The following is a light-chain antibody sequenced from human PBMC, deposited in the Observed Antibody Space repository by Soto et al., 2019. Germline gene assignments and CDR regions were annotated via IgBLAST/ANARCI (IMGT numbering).Light chain of an antibody. CDR3: QTWGTGTLV. J-gene: IGLJ3*02. V-gene: IGLV4-69*02. Sequence: QPVLTQSPSASASLGASVKVTCILSSGHSDYAIAWHQQQPEKGPRFLMKLDIDGSHIKGDGIPDRFSGSSSGAERYLTISSLQSEDEADYFCQTWGTGTLVFGGGTKLTVL. CDR2: LDIDGSH. CDR1: SGHSDYA.